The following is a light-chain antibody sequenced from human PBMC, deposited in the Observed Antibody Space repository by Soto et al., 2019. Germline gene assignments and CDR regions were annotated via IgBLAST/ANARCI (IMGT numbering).Light chain of an antibody. CDR3: QQYGSSPWA. Sequence: DNAMTQCSGSLGLSRGERATRNGKSSQSVLYSSNHKNYLAWYQQKPGQPPKLLIYWASTRESGVPDRFSGMGFGTDFTLTISSLQAEDLAVYYRQQYGSSPWAFGQGTKVDIK. J-gene: IGKJ1*01. V-gene: IGKV4-1*01. CDR2: WAS. CDR1: QSVLYSSNHKNY.